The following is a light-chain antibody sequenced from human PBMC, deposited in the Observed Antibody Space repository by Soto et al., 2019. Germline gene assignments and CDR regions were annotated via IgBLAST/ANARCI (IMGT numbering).Light chain of an antibody. CDR3: QQGHDSPLT. Sequence: EIVMTKSPATLSVSPGERATLSCRASQSISGALAWYQQRPCQHPRLLIYGVYTRASGVPDRFSGSGSGSDFTLTISGLQAEDFAVYYCQQGHDSPLTFGQGTRLDI. V-gene: IGKV3-15*01. CDR2: GVY. J-gene: IGKJ2*01. CDR1: QSISGA.